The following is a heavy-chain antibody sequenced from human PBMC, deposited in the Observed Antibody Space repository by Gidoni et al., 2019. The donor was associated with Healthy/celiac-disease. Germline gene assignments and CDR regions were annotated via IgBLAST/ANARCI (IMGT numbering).Heavy chain of an antibody. CDR2: IKQDGSEK. CDR1: GFPFSSYW. V-gene: IGHV3-7*03. CDR3: ARAGDGDYYYYYGMDV. D-gene: IGHD4-17*01. Sequence: EVQLVESGGGLVQPGGSLSLSCAASGFPFSSYWMSWVRQAPGKGLEWVANIKQDGSEKYYVDSVKGRFTISRDNAKNSLYLQMNSLRAEDTAVYYCARAGDGDYYYYYGMDVWGQGTTVTVSS. J-gene: IGHJ6*02.